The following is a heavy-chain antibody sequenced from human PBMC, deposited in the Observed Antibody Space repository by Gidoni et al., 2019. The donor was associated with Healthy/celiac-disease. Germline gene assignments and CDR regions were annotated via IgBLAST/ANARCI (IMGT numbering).Heavy chain of an antibody. CDR2: IYYSGST. J-gene: IGHJ6*02. D-gene: IGHD3-10*01. Sequence: QLQLQESGPGLVKPSETRSLTCTVPGCSLSSSRYYWGWIRQPPGKGLEWIGSIYYSGSTYYNPSLKSRVTISVDTSKNQFSLKLSSVTAADTAVYYCAREVVRAYYYYYGMDVWGQGTTVTVSS. CDR3: AREVVRAYYYYYGMDV. V-gene: IGHV4-39*07. CDR1: GCSLSSSRYY.